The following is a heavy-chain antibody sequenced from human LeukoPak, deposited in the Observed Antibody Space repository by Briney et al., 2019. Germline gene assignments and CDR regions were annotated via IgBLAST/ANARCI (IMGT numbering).Heavy chain of an antibody. CDR3: AREGYSSFDY. CDR1: GGSISSYY. CDR2: IYYSGST. D-gene: IGHD6-13*01. V-gene: IGHV4-59*01. J-gene: IGHJ4*02. Sequence: SETLSPTCTVSGGSISSYYWSWIRQPPGKGLEWIGYIYYSGSTNYNPSLKSRVTISVDTSKNQFSLKLSSVTAADTAVYYCAREGYSSFDYWGQGTLVTVSS.